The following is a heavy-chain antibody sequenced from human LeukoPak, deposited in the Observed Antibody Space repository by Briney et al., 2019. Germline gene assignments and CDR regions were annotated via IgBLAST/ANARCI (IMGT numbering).Heavy chain of an antibody. Sequence: ASVTVSCKASGYTFINYGFTWVRLDLGRGIAWMGFISGYNGNTNYLQKFQGRVTVTTDTSTNTVYMELRSLSSDDTAVYYCARVSTNSRVGGYDPQWYFDLWGRGTLVTVSS. CDR1: GYTFINYG. CDR3: ARVSTNSRVGGYDPQWYFDL. V-gene: IGHV1-18*04. CDR2: ISGYNGNT. D-gene: IGHD5-12*01. J-gene: IGHJ2*01.